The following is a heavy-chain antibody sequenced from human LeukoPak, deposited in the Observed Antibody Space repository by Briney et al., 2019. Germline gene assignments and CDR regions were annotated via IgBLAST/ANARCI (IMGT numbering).Heavy chain of an antibody. CDR1: GFTFTNYW. Sequence: PGGSLRLSCAAFGFTFTNYWTSWVRPAPGKGLEWVANIKQDGSEKYYVDSVKGRFTISRDNAKNSLYLQMNSLRAEDTAVYYCVRLIVGATDYWGQGTLVTVSS. CDR2: IKQDGSEK. CDR3: VRLIVGATDY. J-gene: IGHJ4*02. V-gene: IGHV3-7*01. D-gene: IGHD1-26*01.